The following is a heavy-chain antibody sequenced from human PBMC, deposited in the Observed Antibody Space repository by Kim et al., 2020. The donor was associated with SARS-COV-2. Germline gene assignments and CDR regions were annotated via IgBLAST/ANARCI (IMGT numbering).Heavy chain of an antibody. D-gene: IGHD1-26*01. CDR2: IDGSGDST. J-gene: IGHJ3*02. V-gene: IGHV3-23*01. CDR1: GFTFSSYA. Sequence: GGSLRLSCAASGFTFSSYAMTWVRQAPGKGLEWVSTIDGSGDSTYYADSVKGRFTISRDNSKNTLYVQMNNLRAEDTAMYYCATTPPEGGIYYHAFDIWGQGTMVTVSS. CDR3: ATTPPEGGIYYHAFDI.